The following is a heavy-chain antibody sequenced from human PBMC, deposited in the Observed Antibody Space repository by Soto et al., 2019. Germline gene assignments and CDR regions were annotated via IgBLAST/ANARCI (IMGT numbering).Heavy chain of an antibody. V-gene: IGHV4-31*03. CDR3: ATYGDNSFDN. D-gene: IGHD2-8*01. CDR2: IYYSGAT. CDR1: GGSTSSGGYY. Sequence: PSETLSLTCTVSGGSTSSGGYYWSWIRQHPGKGLEWIGYIYYSGATYCNPTLKSRLTISVDTSKNQFSLKLSSVTAADTAVYYCATYGDNSFDNWGQGTLVTVSS. J-gene: IGHJ4*02.